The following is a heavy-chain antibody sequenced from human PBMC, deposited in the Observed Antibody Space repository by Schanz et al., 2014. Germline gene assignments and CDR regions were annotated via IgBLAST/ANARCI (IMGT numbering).Heavy chain of an antibody. CDR1: RHSFSSSNW. D-gene: IGHD1-1*01. CDR2: VFPNGIT. Sequence: QVQLQESGPGLVKPSETLSLTCVVSRHSFSSSNWWGWIRQPPGKGLEWIGRVFPNGITNYNPSLKSRVTISLDTSGNKFSVTLASLTAADTAVYYCARDTTWRLDLWGRGTLVTVSS. CDR3: ARDTTWRLDL. V-gene: IGHV4-38-2*02. J-gene: IGHJ2*01.